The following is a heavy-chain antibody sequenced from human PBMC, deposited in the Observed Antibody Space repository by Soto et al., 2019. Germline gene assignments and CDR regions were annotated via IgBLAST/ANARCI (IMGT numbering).Heavy chain of an antibody. CDR1: GGSISSGGYS. Sequence: QLQLQESGSGLVKPSQTLSLTCAVSGGSISSGGYSWSWIRQPPGKGLEWIGYIYHSGSTYYNPSIKSRVTISVDRSKNQFSLKLSSVTAADTAVYYCARAVTTVTIYFDYWGQGTLVTVSS. V-gene: IGHV4-30-2*01. J-gene: IGHJ4*02. CDR3: ARAVTTVTIYFDY. CDR2: IYHSGST. D-gene: IGHD4-17*01.